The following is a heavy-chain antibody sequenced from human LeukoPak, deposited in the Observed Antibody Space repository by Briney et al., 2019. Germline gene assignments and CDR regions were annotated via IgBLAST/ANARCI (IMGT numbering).Heavy chain of an antibody. CDR2: INPSGGST. V-gene: IGHV1-46*01. CDR1: RYAFTYYY. J-gene: IGHJ4*01. CDR3: ARADGGHYLFDY. D-gene: IGHD4-23*01. Sequence: GSVTVSYMASRYAFTYYYIPWVRQAPGQGLEWMGIINPSGGSTSYAQKFQGRVIMTRDTSTSTVYMDLSSLRSGDTAVYYCARADGGHYLFDYWG.